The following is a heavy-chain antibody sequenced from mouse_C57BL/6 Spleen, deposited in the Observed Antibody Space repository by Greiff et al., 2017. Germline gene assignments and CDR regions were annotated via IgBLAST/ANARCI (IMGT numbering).Heavy chain of an antibody. V-gene: IGHV5-4*01. CDR3: ARDSDGYYYCDY. J-gene: IGHJ2*01. D-gene: IGHD2-3*01. Sequence: EVQLVESGGGLVKPGGSLKLSCAASGFTFSSYAMSWVRQTPEKRLEWVATISDGGSYTYYPDNVKGRFTISRDNAKNNLYLQMSHLKSEDTAMYYCARDSDGYYYCDYWGQGTTLTVSS. CDR1: GFTFSSYA. CDR2: ISDGGSYT.